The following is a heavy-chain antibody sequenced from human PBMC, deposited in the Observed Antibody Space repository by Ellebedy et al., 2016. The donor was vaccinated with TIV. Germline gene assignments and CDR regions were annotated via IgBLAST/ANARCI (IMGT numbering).Heavy chain of an antibody. Sequence: GESLKISCKGSGYSFTRYWIGWVLQMPGKGLEWMGIIYPGDSDTRYSPSFQGQVTISAEKSISTAYLQWSSLKASDTAMYDCARRDWNDAGNWFDPWGQGTLVTVSS. J-gene: IGHJ5*02. CDR1: GYSFTRYW. V-gene: IGHV5-51*01. CDR3: ARRDWNDAGNWFDP. D-gene: IGHD1-1*01. CDR2: IYPGDSDT.